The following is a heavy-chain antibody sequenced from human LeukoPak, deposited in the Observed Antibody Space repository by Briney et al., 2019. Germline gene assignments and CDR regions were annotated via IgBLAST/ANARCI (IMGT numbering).Heavy chain of an antibody. Sequence: GGSLRLSCAASGFTVSSNYMSWVRQAPGKGLEWVSVIYSGGSTYYADSVKGRFTISRDNSKNTLYLQMGSLRAEDMAVYFCARGSRNHYDGSGYYYYWGQGTLVTVSS. CDR2: IYSGGST. CDR3: ARGSRNHYDGSGYYYY. CDR1: GFTVSSNY. D-gene: IGHD3-22*01. V-gene: IGHV3-66*01. J-gene: IGHJ4*02.